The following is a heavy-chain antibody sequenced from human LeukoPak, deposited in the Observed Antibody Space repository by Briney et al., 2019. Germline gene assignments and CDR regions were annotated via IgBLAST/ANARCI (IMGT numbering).Heavy chain of an antibody. CDR1: GGSISSYY. J-gene: IGHJ4*02. CDR2: IYTSGST. Sequence: PSETLSLTCTVSGGSISSYYWSWIRQPAGKGLEWIGRIYTSGSTNYNPSLKSRVTMSVDTSKNQFSLKLSSVTAADTAVYYCARDLGSIVVVTGYFDYWGQGTLVTVSS. D-gene: IGHD2-21*02. V-gene: IGHV4-4*07. CDR3: ARDLGSIVVVTGYFDY.